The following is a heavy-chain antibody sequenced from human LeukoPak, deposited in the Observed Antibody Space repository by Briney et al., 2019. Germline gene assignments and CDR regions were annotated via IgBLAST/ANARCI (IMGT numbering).Heavy chain of an antibody. V-gene: IGHV4-30-2*01. CDR1: GGSISSGGYS. D-gene: IGHD5-12*01. CDR2: IYHSGST. Sequence: SQTLSLTCAVSGGSISSGGYSWSWIRQPPGTGLEWIGYIYHSGSTYYNPSLKSRVTISVDRSKNQFSLKLSSVTAADTAVYYCARAPGYSGYGFFDYWGQGTLVTVSS. CDR3: ARAPGYSGYGFFDY. J-gene: IGHJ4*02.